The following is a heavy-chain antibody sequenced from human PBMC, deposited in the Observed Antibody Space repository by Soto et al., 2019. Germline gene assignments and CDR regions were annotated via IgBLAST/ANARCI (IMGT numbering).Heavy chain of an antibody. CDR1: GYTFSTYT. CDR2: VNAGNGDT. Sequence: QVQLVQSGAEVKKPGASVKVSCKASGYTFSTYTMHWVRQAPGQRFEWMGWVNAGNGDTRYSQKFQGRVTITRDTFATTGYMELSSLTSEDTAVYYCARXSSHHDGFDMWGQGTKVTVSS. J-gene: IGHJ3*02. V-gene: IGHV1-3*01. CDR3: ARXSSHHDGFDM.